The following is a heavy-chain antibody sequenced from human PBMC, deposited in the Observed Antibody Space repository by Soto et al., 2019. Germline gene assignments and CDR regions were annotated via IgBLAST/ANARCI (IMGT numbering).Heavy chain of an antibody. J-gene: IGHJ3*02. CDR2: ISSSSSYT. Sequence: QVQLVESGGGLVKPGGSLRLSCAASGFTFSDYYMSWIRQAPGKGLEWVSYISSSSSYTNYADSVKGRFTISRDNAKKSLYLQMNSLRAEDTAVYYCARETHNHYYIGEGENAFDIWGQGTMVTVSS. CDR1: GFTFSDYY. V-gene: IGHV3-11*06. CDR3: ARETHNHYYIGEGENAFDI. D-gene: IGHD3-22*01.